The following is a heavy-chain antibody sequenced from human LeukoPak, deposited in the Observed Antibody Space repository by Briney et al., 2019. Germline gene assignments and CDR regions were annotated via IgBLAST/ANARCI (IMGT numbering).Heavy chain of an antibody. CDR2: INHSGST. Sequence: PSETLSLTCAVYGGSFSGYYWSWIRQPPGKGLEWIGEINHSGSTNYNPSLKSRVTISVDTSKNQFSLKLSSVTAADTAVYYCARDHGYYYGMDVWGQGTTVTVSS. CDR1: GGSFSGYY. V-gene: IGHV4-34*01. J-gene: IGHJ6*02. CDR3: ARDHGYYYGMDV.